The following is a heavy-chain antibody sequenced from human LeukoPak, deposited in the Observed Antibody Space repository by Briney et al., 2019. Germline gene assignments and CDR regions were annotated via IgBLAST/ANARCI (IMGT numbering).Heavy chain of an antibody. V-gene: IGHV3-23*01. CDR2: ISNSGGST. CDR1: GFTFSNYG. J-gene: IGHJ4*02. CDR3: AKDPCSGGSCYSADY. D-gene: IGHD2-15*01. Sequence: GGSLRLSCAASGFTFSNYGMSWVRQAPGKGLEWVSIISNSGGSTYYADSVKGRFTISRDNSKNTLYLQMTSLRAEDMAVYYCAKDPCSGGSCYSADYWGQGTLITVSS.